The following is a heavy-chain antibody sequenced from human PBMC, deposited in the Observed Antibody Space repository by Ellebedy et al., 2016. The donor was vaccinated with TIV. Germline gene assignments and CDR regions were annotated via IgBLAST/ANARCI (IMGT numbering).Heavy chain of an antibody. Sequence: PGGSLRLSCTTSGFTFGDFAMSRVRQAPGKGLEWLSFIRSKRFGGTKEYAESVKGRFIISRDDARSIAYLQMNSLKAEDTALYYCTTAWGSTVATNDAFDVWGQGTMVVVS. D-gene: IGHD5-12*01. CDR3: TTAWGSTVATNDAFDV. V-gene: IGHV3-49*04. CDR2: IRSKRFGGTK. J-gene: IGHJ3*01. CDR1: GFTFGDFA.